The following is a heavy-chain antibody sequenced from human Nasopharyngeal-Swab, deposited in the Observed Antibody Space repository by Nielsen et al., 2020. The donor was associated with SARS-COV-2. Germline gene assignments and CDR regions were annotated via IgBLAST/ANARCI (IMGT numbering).Heavy chain of an antibody. CDR1: GYTFTSYY. V-gene: IGHV1-46*01. J-gene: IGHJ6*04. CDR3: ARVLPFRITGTSGMDV. D-gene: IGHD1-7*01. Sequence: ASVKVSCKASGYTFTSYYLHWVRQAPGQGLEWMGIINPTDGSTIYAQKFEGRVTMTRVTSTSTVYMELNSLRSEDTAVYYCARVLPFRITGTSGMDVWGKGTTVTVSS. CDR2: INPTDGST.